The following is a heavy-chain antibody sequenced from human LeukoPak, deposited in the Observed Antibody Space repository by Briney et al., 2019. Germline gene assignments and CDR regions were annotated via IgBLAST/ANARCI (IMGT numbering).Heavy chain of an antibody. CDR1: GGSISSSSYY. J-gene: IGHJ4*02. CDR2: IYYSGST. V-gene: IGHV4-39*07. D-gene: IGHD3-22*01. CDR3: ARRQVGGVVTYPAFDY. Sequence: SETLSLTCTVSGGSISSSSYYWGWIRQPPGKGLEWIGSIYYSGSTYYNPSLKSRVTISVDTSKNQFSLKLSSVTAADTAVYYCARRQVGGVVTYPAFDYWGQGTLVTVSS.